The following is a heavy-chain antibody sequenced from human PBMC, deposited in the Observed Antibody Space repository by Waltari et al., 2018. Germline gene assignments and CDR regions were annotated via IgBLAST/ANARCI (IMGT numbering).Heavy chain of an antibody. J-gene: IGHJ5*02. CDR2: ISGSGGST. CDR3: AKDSDNYDFWSGYYLSIPQSRPFDP. Sequence: EVQLVESGGGLVQPGGSLRLSCAASGFTFSSYAMSWVRQAPGKGLEWVPAISGSGGSTYYADSVKGRFTISGDNSKNTLYLQMNSLRAEDTAVYYCAKDSDNYDFWSGYYLSIPQSRPFDPWGQGTLVTVSS. V-gene: IGHV3-23*04. D-gene: IGHD3-3*01. CDR1: GFTFSSYA.